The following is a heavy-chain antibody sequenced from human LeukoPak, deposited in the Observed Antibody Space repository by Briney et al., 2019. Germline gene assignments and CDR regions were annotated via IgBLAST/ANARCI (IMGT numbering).Heavy chain of an antibody. CDR1: GFTFSTYG. CDR3: AKDSDIAVAGSDDALDV. CDR2: ISFDGSIE. D-gene: IGHD6-19*01. V-gene: IGHV3-30*18. J-gene: IGHJ3*01. Sequence: PGRSLTLSCAASGFTFSTYGMHWVRQTPGKGLEWVALISFDGSIEYYADSVKGRFTISRDNSKNTLFLQMNSLRPEDTAIFYCAKDSDIAVAGSDDALDVWGQGTMVTVSS.